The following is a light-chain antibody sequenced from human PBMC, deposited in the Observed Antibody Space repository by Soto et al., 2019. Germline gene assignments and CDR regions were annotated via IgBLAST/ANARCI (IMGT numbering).Light chain of an antibody. CDR2: EVS. V-gene: IGLV2-14*01. Sequence: QSVLTQPASASGSPGQSITISCTGTSRDVGGYNYVSWSQQHPGKAPRLMIYEVSNRPSGVSNRFSGSKSGNTASLTISGLQAEVEADYCCSLYTSTNAYVFGSGTKVTVL. J-gene: IGLJ1*01. CDR3: SLYTSTNAYV. CDR1: SRDVGGYNY.